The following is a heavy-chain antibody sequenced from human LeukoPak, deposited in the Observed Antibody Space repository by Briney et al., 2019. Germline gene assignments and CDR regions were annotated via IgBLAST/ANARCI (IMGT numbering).Heavy chain of an antibody. Sequence: GGSLRLSCAASGFTFSSYGMHWVRQAPGKGLEWVAVIWYDGSNKYYADSVKGRFTISRDNSKNTLYLQMNSLRADDSATYYCAKDPSVGPAARPDVFDYWGQGTLVTVSS. D-gene: IGHD6-6*01. V-gene: IGHV3-33*06. CDR3: AKDPSVGPAARPDVFDY. CDR2: IWYDGSNK. CDR1: GFTFSSYG. J-gene: IGHJ4*02.